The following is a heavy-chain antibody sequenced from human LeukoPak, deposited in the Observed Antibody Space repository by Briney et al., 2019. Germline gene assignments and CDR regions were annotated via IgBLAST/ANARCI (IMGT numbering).Heavy chain of an antibody. D-gene: IGHD2-2*01. Sequence: ASVKVSCKGSGYTFSKYAMNWVRQAPGQGLEWMGWINTKTGDPTYGQGFTGRFVFSLETSVSTAYLQINSLKAEDTAVYYCARGGGGAVVPALWGQGTLITVSS. V-gene: IGHV7-4-1*02. CDR1: GYTFSKYA. CDR2: INTKTGDP. J-gene: IGHJ4*02. CDR3: ARGGGGAVVPAL.